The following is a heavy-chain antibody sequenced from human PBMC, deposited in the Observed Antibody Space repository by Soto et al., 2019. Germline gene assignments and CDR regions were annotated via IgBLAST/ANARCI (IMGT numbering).Heavy chain of an antibody. D-gene: IGHD2-2*02. CDR2: ISAYNGNT. V-gene: IGHV1-18*04. J-gene: IGHJ6*02. Sequence: ASVKVSCKASGYTFTSYGISWVRQAPGQGLEWMGWISAYNGNTNYAQKLQGRVTMTTDTSTSTAYMELRSLRSDDTAVYYCARDREDCSSTSCYTPYYYYGMDVWGQGTTVTV. CDR1: GYTFTSYG. CDR3: ARDREDCSSTSCYTPYYYYGMDV.